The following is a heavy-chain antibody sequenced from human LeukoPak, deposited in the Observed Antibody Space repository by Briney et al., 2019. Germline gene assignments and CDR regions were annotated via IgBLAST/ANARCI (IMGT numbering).Heavy chain of an antibody. CDR2: IKTDGSSA. D-gene: IGHD3-3*01. J-gene: IGHJ4*02. V-gene: IGHV3-74*01. Sequence: PGGSLRLSCAASGFSFSSYWMHWVRQAPGKGLVWVSRIKTDGSSATYADSVKGRFTISRDNAKNTLYLQMSSLRAEDTAVYYCARESTTYYDFWSGSPPLDYWGQGTLVTVSS. CDR1: GFSFSSYW. CDR3: ARESTTYYDFWSGSPPLDY.